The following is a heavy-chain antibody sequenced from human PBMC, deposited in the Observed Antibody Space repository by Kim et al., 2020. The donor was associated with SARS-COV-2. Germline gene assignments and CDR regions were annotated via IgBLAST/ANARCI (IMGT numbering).Heavy chain of an antibody. Sequence: GGSLRLSCAASGFTFDDSTMHWVRQAPGKGLEWVSLISWDGGNTFYADSVKGRFTISRDNSKNSLYLQMNSLRTEDTAFYYCAKDAAFYYDSGGTIYEYFQHWGQGTLVTVSS. V-gene: IGHV3-43*01. CDR2: ISWDGGNT. J-gene: IGHJ1*01. CDR3: AKDAAFYYDSGGTIYEYFQH. D-gene: IGHD3-22*01. CDR1: GFTFDDST.